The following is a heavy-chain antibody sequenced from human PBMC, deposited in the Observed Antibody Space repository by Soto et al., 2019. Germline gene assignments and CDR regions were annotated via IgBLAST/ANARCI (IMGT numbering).Heavy chain of an antibody. CDR3: AGAYMTTGYYYYGMDV. CDR2: IIPIFGTA. J-gene: IGHJ6*02. Sequence: SVKVSCKASGGTFSSYAISWVRQAPGQGLEWMGGIIPIFGTANYAQKFQGRVTITADESTSTAYMELSSLRSEDTAVYYCAGAYMTTGYYYYGMDVWGQGTTVTVSS. V-gene: IGHV1-69*13. CDR1: GGTFSSYA. D-gene: IGHD4-4*01.